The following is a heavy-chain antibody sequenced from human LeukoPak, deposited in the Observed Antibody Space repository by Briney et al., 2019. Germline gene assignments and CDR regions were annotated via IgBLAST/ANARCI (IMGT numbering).Heavy chain of an antibody. D-gene: IGHD2-2*01. CDR1: GGSISSYY. Sequence: KTSETLSLTCTVSGGSISSYYWGWIRQPPGKGLEWIGSIYYSGSTYYNPSLKSRVTISVDTSKNQFSLKLSSVTAADTAVYYCVGYVVVVPAAYNWFDPWGQGTLVTVSS. J-gene: IGHJ5*02. CDR3: VGYVVVVPAAYNWFDP. V-gene: IGHV4-39*07. CDR2: IYYSGST.